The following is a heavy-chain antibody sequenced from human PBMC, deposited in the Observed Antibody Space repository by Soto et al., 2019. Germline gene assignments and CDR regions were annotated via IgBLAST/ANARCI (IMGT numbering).Heavy chain of an antibody. CDR2: ISGSGGST. D-gene: IGHD6-6*01. CDR1: GFTFSSYA. J-gene: IGHJ4*02. CDR3: APLPAGIAARPGGY. Sequence: DVQLLESGGGLVQPGGSLRLSCAASGFTFSSYAMSWVRQAPGKGLEWVSAISGSGGSTYYADSVKGRFTISRDNSKNPLYLQMTSRRAGDTAVYYWAPLPAGIAARPGGYWGRGTLVTVSS. V-gene: IGHV3-23*01.